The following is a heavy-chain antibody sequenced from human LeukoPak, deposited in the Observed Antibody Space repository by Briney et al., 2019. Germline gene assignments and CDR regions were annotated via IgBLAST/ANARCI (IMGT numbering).Heavy chain of an antibody. CDR2: INYSGNT. Sequence: PSETLSLTCTVSGDCISSYYWSWIRQPPGKGLEWMGYINYSGNTNYNPSLKSRVTISVDTSKNQFSLRLTSVTAADTAVYYCAREGRQDYVYFDCWGQGTLVTVSS. D-gene: IGHD4-17*01. CDR3: AREGRQDYVYFDC. J-gene: IGHJ4*02. CDR1: GDCISSYY. V-gene: IGHV4-59*01.